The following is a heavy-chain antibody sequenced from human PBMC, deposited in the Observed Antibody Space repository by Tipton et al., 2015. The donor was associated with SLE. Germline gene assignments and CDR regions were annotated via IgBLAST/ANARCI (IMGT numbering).Heavy chain of an antibody. J-gene: IGHJ5*02. CDR2: ISGSGGST. D-gene: IGHD2-2*01. V-gene: IGHV3-23*01. Sequence: SLRLSCAASGFTVSSNYMSWVRQAPGKGLEWVSAISGSGGSTYYADSVKGRFTISRDNSKNTLYLQMNSLRAEDTAVYYCAREPGGPAATGGWFDPWGQGTLVTVSS. CDR3: AREPGGPAATGGWFDP. CDR1: GFTVSSNY.